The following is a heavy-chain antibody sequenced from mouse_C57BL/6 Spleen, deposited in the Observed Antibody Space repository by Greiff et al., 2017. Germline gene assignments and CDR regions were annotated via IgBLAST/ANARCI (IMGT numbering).Heavy chain of an antibody. CDR1: GYTFTSYW. D-gene: IGHD2-4*01. V-gene: IGHV1-64*01. Sequence: QVQLQQPGAELVKPGASVKLSCKASGYTFTSYWMHWVKQRPGHGLEWIGMIHPNSGSTNYNEKFKSKATLTVDKSSSTAYMQLSSLTSEDTAVYYCARTGRLRRGDYWGQGTTLTVSS. J-gene: IGHJ2*01. CDR2: IHPNSGST. CDR3: ARTGRLRRGDY.